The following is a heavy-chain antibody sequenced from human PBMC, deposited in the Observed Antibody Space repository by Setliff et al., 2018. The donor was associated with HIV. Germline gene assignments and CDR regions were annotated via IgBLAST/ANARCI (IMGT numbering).Heavy chain of an antibody. CDR2: IYHSGST. CDR3: ARRKVGAHTGGWFDP. Sequence: SETLSLTCAVSGYSISSGYSWGWIRQSPGKGLEWIGSIYHSGSTYYNPSLKSRVTISVDTSKNQFSLKLSSMTAADTAVYYCARRKVGAHTGGWFDPWGQGTLVTVSS. D-gene: IGHD1-26*01. V-gene: IGHV4-38-2*01. CDR1: GYSISSGYS. J-gene: IGHJ5*02.